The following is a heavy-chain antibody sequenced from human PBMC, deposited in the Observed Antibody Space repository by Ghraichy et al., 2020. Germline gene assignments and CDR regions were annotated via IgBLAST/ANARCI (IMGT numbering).Heavy chain of an antibody. D-gene: IGHD3-10*01. J-gene: IGHJ4*02. CDR2: ISGTGGNT. Sequence: GGSLRLSCAASGFTFKNYAMTWVRQVPGKGLEWVSGISGTGGNTYYADSVKGRFTISRDNSRNTLELQMSSLRAEDTATYYCAKEPTRWFAAQSDYLGQGTLVTVSS. CDR1: GFTFKNYA. CDR3: AKEPTRWFAAQSDY. V-gene: IGHV3-23*01.